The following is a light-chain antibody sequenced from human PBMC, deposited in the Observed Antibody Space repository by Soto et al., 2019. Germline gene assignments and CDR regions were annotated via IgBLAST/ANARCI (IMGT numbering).Light chain of an antibody. V-gene: IGLV2-14*01. CDR3: SSYTSRSAVV. Sequence: QSVLTQPASVSGSPGQSITISCTGTSSDVGGYNYVSWYQQHPGKAPKLMIYDVSNRPSGVSNRFSGSKSGTTAPLPTSGLQAEDEADYYCSSYTSRSAVVFGGGAKLTVL. CDR1: SSDVGGYNY. J-gene: IGLJ2*01. CDR2: DVS.